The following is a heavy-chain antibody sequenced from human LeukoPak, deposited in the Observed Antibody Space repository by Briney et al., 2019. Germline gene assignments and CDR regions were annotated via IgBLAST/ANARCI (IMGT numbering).Heavy chain of an antibody. CDR2: IYYSGST. V-gene: IGHV4-31*03. CDR1: GGPISSGGCY. Sequence: SETLSLTCTVSGGPISSGGCYWSWIRQHPGKGLEWIGYIYYSGSTYYNPSLKSRVTISVDTSKNQFSLKLSSVTAADTAVYYCARGGSIVLMVYAVQNYYYYGMDVWGQGTTVTVSS. J-gene: IGHJ6*02. CDR3: ARGGSIVLMVYAVQNYYYYGMDV. D-gene: IGHD2-8*01.